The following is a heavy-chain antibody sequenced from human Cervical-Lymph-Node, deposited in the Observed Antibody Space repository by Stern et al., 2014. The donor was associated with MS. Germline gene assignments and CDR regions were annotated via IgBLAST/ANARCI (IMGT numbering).Heavy chain of an antibody. D-gene: IGHD6-13*01. CDR3: ASAYSSSHYYFDY. Sequence: MQLVESGGGVAQPGRSLRLSCAASGFSFSRYAMHWVRQAPGKGLEWVALIWYDGSNPYYADSVTGRFTISRDNFKNTLYLQMNSLRAEDTAVYYCASAYSSSHYYFDYWGQGTLVTVSS. CDR1: GFSFSRYA. V-gene: IGHV3-33*01. CDR2: IWYDGSNP. J-gene: IGHJ4*02.